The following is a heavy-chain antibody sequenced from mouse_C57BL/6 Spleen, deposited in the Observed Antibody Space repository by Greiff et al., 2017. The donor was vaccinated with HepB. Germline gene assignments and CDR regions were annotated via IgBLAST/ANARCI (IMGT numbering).Heavy chain of an antibody. J-gene: IGHJ1*03. CDR3: ARNEGLPYWYFDV. V-gene: IGHV2-2*01. CDR2: IWSGGST. D-gene: IGHD2-4*01. Sequence: VMLVESGPGLVQPSQSLSITCTVSGFSLTSYGVHWVRQSPGKGLEWLGVIWSGGSTDYNAAFISRLSISKDNSKSQVFFKMNSLQADDTAIYYCARNEGLPYWYFDVWGTGTTVTVSS. CDR1: GFSLTSYG.